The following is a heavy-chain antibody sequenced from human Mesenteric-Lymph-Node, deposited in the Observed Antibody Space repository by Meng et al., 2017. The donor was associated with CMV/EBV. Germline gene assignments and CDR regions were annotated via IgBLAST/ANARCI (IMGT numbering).Heavy chain of an antibody. CDR1: GDSISSYY. V-gene: IGHV4-59*01. Sequence: GSLRLSCTVSGDSISSYYWTWIRQPPGKGLEWIGYIYYTGSTSYNPSLKSRVTISLDMSKNQFSLKLTSVTAADTAVYYCARRARYYYAMDVWGQGTTVTVSS. D-gene: IGHD3-9*01. CDR3: ARRARYYYAMDV. CDR2: IYYTGST. J-gene: IGHJ6*02.